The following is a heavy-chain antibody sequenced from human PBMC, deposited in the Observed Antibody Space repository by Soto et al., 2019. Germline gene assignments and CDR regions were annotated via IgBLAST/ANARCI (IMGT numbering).Heavy chain of an antibody. CDR1: GYTFTSYY. D-gene: IGHD2-21*02. J-gene: IGHJ4*02. V-gene: IGHV1-46*01. CDR2: INPSGGST. Sequence: ASVKVSCKASGYTFTSYYMHWVRQAPGQGLEWMGIINPSGGSTSYAQKFQGRVTMTRDTSTSTVYMELSSLRSEDTAVYYCARDPPYCGGDCYSGTFDYWGQGTLVTVSS. CDR3: ARDPPYCGGDCYSGTFDY.